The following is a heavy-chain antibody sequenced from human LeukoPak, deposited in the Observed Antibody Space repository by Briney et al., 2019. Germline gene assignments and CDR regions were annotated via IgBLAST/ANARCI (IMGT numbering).Heavy chain of an antibody. V-gene: IGHV4-30-2*01. CDR3: ARVKFYYYDSSGYYWYFDL. Sequence: SETLSLTCAVYGGSFSGYYWSWIRQPPGKGLEWIGYIYHSGSTYYNPSLKSRVTISVDRSKNQFSLKLSSVTAADTAVYYCARVKFYYYDSSGYYWYFDLWGRGTLVTVSS. J-gene: IGHJ2*01. CDR1: GGSFSGYY. CDR2: IYHSGST. D-gene: IGHD3-22*01.